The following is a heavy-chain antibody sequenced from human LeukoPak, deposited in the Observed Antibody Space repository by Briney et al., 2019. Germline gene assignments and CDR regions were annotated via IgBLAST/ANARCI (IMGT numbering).Heavy chain of an antibody. CDR2: IRYDGSNK. D-gene: IGHD3-10*01. CDR3: TTDAGYYYYYYMDV. Sequence: GGSLRLSCAASGFTFSSYGMHWVRQAPGKGLEWVAFIRYDGSNKYYADSVKGRFTISRDNSKNTLYLQMNSLRAEDTAVYYCTTDAGYYYYYYMDVWGKGTTVTVSS. J-gene: IGHJ6*03. CDR1: GFTFSSYG. V-gene: IGHV3-30*02.